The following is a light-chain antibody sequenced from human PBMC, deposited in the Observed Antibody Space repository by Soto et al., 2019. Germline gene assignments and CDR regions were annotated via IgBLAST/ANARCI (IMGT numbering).Light chain of an antibody. V-gene: IGKV1-39*01. CDR2: AAS. J-gene: IGKJ5*01. CDR3: QQHGTSPIT. Sequence: DIQMTQSPSSLSASVGDRVSITCRAGQYIGRYLNWYQQKPGKAPKLLIYAASSLHSGVPSRFSGSGSGTDFTLTISRLEPEDFAVYYCQQHGTSPITFGQGTRLEIK. CDR1: QYIGRY.